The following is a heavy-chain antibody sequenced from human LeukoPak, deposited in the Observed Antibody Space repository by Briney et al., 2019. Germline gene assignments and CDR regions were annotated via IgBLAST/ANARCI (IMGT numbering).Heavy chain of an antibody. J-gene: IGHJ4*02. CDR2: IYYSGST. CDR1: GGSISSSSYY. D-gene: IGHD3-22*01. Sequence: ASETLSLTCTVSGGSISSSSYYWGWIRQPPGKGLEWIGTIYYSGSTYYNPSLKSRVTISIDTSKNQFSLKLSSVTAADTALYYCARGSVVITYSPGFYFDYWGQGTLVTVSS. V-gene: IGHV4-39*01. CDR3: ARGSVVITYSPGFYFDY.